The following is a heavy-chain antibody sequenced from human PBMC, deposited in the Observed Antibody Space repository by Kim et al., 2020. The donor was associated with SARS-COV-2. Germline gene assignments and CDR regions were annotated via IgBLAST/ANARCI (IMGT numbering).Heavy chain of an antibody. CDR3: ALTLAARGNWFDP. Sequence: STPSLKRRVTISVDTPKNHFSLKLSSVAAADTAVYYCALTLAARGNWFDPWGQGTLVTVSS. D-gene: IGHD6-6*01. J-gene: IGHJ5*02. V-gene: IGHV4-59*01.